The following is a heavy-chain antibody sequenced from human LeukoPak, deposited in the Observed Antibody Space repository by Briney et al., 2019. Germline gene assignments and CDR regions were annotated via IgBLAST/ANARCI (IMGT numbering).Heavy chain of an antibody. CDR1: GGSISSSSYY. Sequence: PSETLSLTCTVSGGSISSSSYYWGWIRQPPGKGLEWIGSIYYSGITYYNPSLKSRVTISVDTSKNQFSLKLISVTAADTAVYYCARQRGYHYDSTTNRFSDLWGQGTRVTV. V-gene: IGHV4-39*01. CDR2: IYYSGIT. CDR3: ARQRGYHYDSTTNRFSDL. J-gene: IGHJ5*02. D-gene: IGHD3-22*01.